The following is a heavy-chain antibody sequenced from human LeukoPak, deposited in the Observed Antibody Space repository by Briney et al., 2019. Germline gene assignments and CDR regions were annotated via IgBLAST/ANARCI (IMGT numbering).Heavy chain of an antibody. J-gene: IGHJ4*02. CDR3: ARATLSDYYFNY. V-gene: IGHV1-46*01. CDR2: INPSGGST. Sequence: ASVKVSCKASGYIFTSYYMHWVRQAPGQGLEWMGIINPSGGSTSYAQKFQGRVTMTRDTSTNTVYMELSSLRSEDTAVYFCARATLSDYYFNYWGQGTLVTVSS. CDR1: GYIFTSYY.